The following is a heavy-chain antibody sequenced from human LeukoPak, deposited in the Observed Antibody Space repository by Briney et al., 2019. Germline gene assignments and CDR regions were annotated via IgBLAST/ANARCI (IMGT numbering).Heavy chain of an antibody. D-gene: IGHD4-17*01. CDR3: ARHWTQDYADSGAFDI. Sequence: SDTLSLTCTVSGGSITSYYWSWIRQPPGKGLEWIGYIYYSGSTNYNPSLKSRVTISVDTSKNQFSLKLSSVTAADTAVYYCARHWTQDYADSGAFDIWGQGTMVTVSS. J-gene: IGHJ3*02. CDR2: IYYSGST. CDR1: GGSITSYY. V-gene: IGHV4-59*08.